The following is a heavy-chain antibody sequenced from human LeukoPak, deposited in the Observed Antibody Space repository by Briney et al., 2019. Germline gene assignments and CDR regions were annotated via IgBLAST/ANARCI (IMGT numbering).Heavy chain of an antibody. CDR1: GFTFGSYE. J-gene: IGHJ4*02. CDR3: ARGKTMIY. D-gene: IGHD3-22*01. CDR2: ISSSASTI. V-gene: IGHV3-48*03. Sequence: GGSLRLSCAASGFTFGSYEMNWLRQAPGRGLEWVSYISSSASTIYYSDSVKGRFTISRDNAKNSLYLQMNSLRAEDTAIYYCARGKTMIYWGQGTLVTVSS.